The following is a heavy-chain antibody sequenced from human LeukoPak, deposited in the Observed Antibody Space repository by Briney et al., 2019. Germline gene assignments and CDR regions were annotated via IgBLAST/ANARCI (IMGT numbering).Heavy chain of an antibody. Sequence: PGRSLRLSCAASGFTFSSYGMHWVRQAPGKGLEWVAAISYDGNNKYYAGSVTGRFTISRDNSKNTLYLQMNSLRAEDTAVYYCARVRGYDFWSGFDYWGQGTLVTVSS. D-gene: IGHD3-3*01. CDR3: ARVRGYDFWSGFDY. CDR1: GFTFSSYG. V-gene: IGHV3-30*03. J-gene: IGHJ4*02. CDR2: ISYDGNNK.